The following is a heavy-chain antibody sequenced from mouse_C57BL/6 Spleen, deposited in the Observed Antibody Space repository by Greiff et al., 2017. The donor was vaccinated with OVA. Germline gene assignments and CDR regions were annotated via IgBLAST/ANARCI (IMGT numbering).Heavy chain of an antibody. CDR1: GYTFTSYT. D-gene: IGHD2-2*01. V-gene: IGHV1-4*01. CDR2: INTSSGYT. CDR3: ARLGLPYYFDD. Sequence: VQLQQSGAELARPGASVKMSCKASGYTFTSYTMHWVKQRPGKGLEWIGYINTSSGYTKYNQKFKDKATLTADKSSSTAYMQLSSLTSEDSAVYYCARLGLPYYFDDWGQGTTLTVSS. J-gene: IGHJ2*01.